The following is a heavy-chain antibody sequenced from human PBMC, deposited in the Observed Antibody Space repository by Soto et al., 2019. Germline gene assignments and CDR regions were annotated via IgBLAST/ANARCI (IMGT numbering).Heavy chain of an antibody. V-gene: IGHV4-59*01. CDR1: GDSISAYS. CDR2: INYNGNT. Sequence: QVQLQVSAPGLVKPSETLSLTCTVSGDSISAYSWSWVRQPPGKGLEWIGNINYNGNTKYNPSLTRRVSMSVDTSKNQFSLRLISVTAADTAKYFCAREGNLGRWLQPLDFWGQGTLVTVSS. D-gene: IGHD5-12*01. J-gene: IGHJ4*02. CDR3: AREGNLGRWLQPLDF.